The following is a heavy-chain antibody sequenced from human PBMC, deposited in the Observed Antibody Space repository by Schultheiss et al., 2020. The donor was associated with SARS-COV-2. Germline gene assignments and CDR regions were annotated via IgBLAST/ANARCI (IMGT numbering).Heavy chain of an antibody. D-gene: IGHD3-16*02. J-gene: IGHJ4*02. V-gene: IGHV3-15*01. CDR2: IKSKTDGGTT. CDR1: GFTFSNAW. CDR3: TTLPITFGGVIVDY. Sequence: GESLKISCAASGFTFSNAWMSWVRQAPGKGLEWVGRIKSKTDGGTTDYAAPVKGRFTISRDDSKNTLYLQMNSLKTEDTAVYYCTTLPITFGGVIVDYWGQGTLVTVSS.